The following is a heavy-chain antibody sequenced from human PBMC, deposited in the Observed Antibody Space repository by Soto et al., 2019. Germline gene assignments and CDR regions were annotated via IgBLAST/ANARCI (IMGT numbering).Heavy chain of an antibody. CDR2: ISSSSSYI. D-gene: IGHD2-2*01. V-gene: IGHV3-21*01. CDR3: AKVVPAASWGMDV. CDR1: GFTFSSYS. Sequence: GGSLRLSCAASGFTFSSYSMNWVRQAPGKGLEWVSSISSSSSYIYYADSVKGRFTISRDNAKNSLYLQMNSLRAEDTAVYYCAKVVPAASWGMDVWGQGTTVTVSS. J-gene: IGHJ6*02.